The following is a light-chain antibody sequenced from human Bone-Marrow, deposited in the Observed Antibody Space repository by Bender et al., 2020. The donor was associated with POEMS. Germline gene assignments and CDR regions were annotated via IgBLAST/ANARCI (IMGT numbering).Light chain of an antibody. V-gene: IGLV2-14*01. CDR2: DVD. J-gene: IGLJ1*01. Sequence: QSAPTQPASVSGSPGQSITISCAGTSSDIGRYNYVYWYQFRPGKAPKLVIYDVDNRPSGVSSRFSGSKSGNTASLTISGLQAEDEADYYCSSYTSTSPYVFGTGTRVTVL. CDR1: SSDIGRYNY. CDR3: SSYTSTSPYV.